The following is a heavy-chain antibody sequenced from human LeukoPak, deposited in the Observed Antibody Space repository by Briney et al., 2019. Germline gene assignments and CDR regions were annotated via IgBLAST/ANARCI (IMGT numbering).Heavy chain of an antibody. CDR3: ARAGLAAVAGTIYFDY. J-gene: IGHJ4*02. CDR1: GGTFSSYA. D-gene: IGHD6-19*01. V-gene: IGHV1-69*13. CDR2: IIPIFGTA. Sequence: SVKVSCKASGGTFSSYAISWVRRAPGQGLEWMGGIIPIFGTANYALKFQGRVTITADESTSTAYMELSSLRSEDTAVYYCARAGLAAVAGTIYFDYWGQGTLVTVSS.